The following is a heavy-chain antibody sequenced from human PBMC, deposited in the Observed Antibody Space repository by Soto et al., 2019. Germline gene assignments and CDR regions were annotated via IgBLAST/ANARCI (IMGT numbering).Heavy chain of an antibody. V-gene: IGHV4-31*03. CDR2: IYYNGNT. D-gene: IGHD2-15*01. CDR3: ARTQGDCSGERCYSTSYAMDV. J-gene: IGHJ6*02. Sequence: QMQLQESGPGLVKPSQTLSLTCTVSGGSIASGNDYWSWIRQHPGKGLEWIGNIYYNGNTYHNPSLESRLTMLGDTSKNQLSLRLSSVTAADAAIYFCARTQGDCSGERCYSTSYAMDVWGQGTTVTVSS. CDR1: GGSIASGNDY.